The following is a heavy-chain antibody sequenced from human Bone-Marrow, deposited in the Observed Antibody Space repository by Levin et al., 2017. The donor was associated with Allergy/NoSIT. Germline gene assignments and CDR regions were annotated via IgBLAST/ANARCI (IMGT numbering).Heavy chain of an antibody. CDR2: IYPGDSDT. D-gene: IGHD6-13*01. CDR1: GDIFSNYW. Sequence: WASVKVSCKGSGDIFSNYWVAWVRQMPGKGLEWMGIIYPGDSDTRYSPSFQGQVTISVDKSISTAYLQWNRLKASDTAIYYCARQAAGPDAFDVWGQGTMVTVSS. V-gene: IGHV5-51*01. CDR3: ARQAAGPDAFDV. J-gene: IGHJ3*01.